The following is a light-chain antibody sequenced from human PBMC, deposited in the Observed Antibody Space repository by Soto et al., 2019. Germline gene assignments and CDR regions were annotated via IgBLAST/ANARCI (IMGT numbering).Light chain of an antibody. CDR2: KVS. CDR3: MQGTYWTYT. CDR1: QSPLYSDGNTY. V-gene: IGKV2-30*01. J-gene: IGKJ2*01. Sequence: DVVMTQSPLSLPVTLGQPASISCRSSQSPLYSDGNTYLNWFHQRPGQSPRRLIYKVSNRDSGVPDRVSGSGSGTDFTLQINRVEAEDVGVYYCMQGTYWTYTFGQGTKLEIK.